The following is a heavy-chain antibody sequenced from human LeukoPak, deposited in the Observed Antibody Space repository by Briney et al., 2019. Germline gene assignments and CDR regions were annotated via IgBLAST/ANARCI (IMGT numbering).Heavy chain of an antibody. CDR2: ISSSGTYK. V-gene: IGHV3-21*01. CDR3: ARDYAGGWHHVDS. Sequence: GGSLRLPCAVSGFTFSSYSMSWVRQAPGKGPWWVSSISSSGTYKYYADSVKGRFTISRDNAKNSLYLQMNSLRAEDTAVYYCARDYAGGWHHVDSWGQGALVTVSS. CDR1: GFTFSSYS. J-gene: IGHJ4*02. D-gene: IGHD6-19*01.